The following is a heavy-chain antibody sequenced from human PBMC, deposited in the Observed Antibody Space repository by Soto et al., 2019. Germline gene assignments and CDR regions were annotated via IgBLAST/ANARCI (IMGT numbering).Heavy chain of an antibody. CDR1: SASLSSSTYY. CDR3: ASSSPFHY. CDR2: IYYSGNT. J-gene: IGHJ4*02. D-gene: IGHD6-6*01. V-gene: IGHV4-39*01. Sequence: QLQLQESGPGLVKPSETLSLTCSVSSASLSSSTYYWSWIRQPPGRGPEWIGSIYYSGNTYYKPSLKRRFSISIDTSRNQFSLKLTSVTAADTGVYYCASSSPFHYWGPGILVTVSS.